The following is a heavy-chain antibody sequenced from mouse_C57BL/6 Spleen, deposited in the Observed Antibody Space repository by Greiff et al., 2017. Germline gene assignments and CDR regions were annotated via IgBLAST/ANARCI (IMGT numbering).Heavy chain of an antibody. D-gene: IGHD2-14*01. CDR2: INPSTGGT. Sequence: VQLQQSGPELVKPGASVKISCKASGYSFTGYYMNWVKQSPEKSLEWIGEINPSTGGTTYNQKFKAKATLTVAKSSSTAYMQLTSLTSEDSAVYYCARTGSYVPYYAKDYWGQGTSVTVSS. CDR3: ARTGSYVPYYAKDY. J-gene: IGHJ4*01. V-gene: IGHV1-42*01. CDR1: GYSFTGYY.